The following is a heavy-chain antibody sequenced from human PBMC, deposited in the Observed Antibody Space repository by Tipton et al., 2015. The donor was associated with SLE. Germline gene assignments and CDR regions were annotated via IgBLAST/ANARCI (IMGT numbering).Heavy chain of an antibody. CDR2: IRNDGRNK. J-gene: IGHJ6*02. D-gene: IGHD3-3*01. CDR1: GFSFSTYG. V-gene: IGHV3-30*02. Sequence: SLRLSCVASGFSFSTYGMYWVRQAPGKGLEWVAFIRNDGRNKYYADSVKGRFTISRDNSKNTVYLEMSSLRGEDTAVFYCAKDLAAPAFWSGSYVKEQYHYAMDVWGQGTTVTVSS. CDR3: AKDLAAPAFWSGSYVKEQYHYAMDV.